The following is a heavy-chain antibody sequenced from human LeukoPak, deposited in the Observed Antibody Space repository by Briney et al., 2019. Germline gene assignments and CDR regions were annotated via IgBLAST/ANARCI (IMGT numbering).Heavy chain of an antibody. D-gene: IGHD3-3*01. V-gene: IGHV1-18*01. J-gene: IGHJ4*02. CDR1: GYTFTSYG. CDR3: ARDQDFWSGYYIY. CDR2: ISAYNRNT. Sequence: ASVKVSCKAFGYTFTSYGISWMRQAPGQGLEWMGWISAYNRNTNYAQKFQGRVTMTTDTSTSTAYMDLRSLRSDDTAVYYCARDQDFWSGYYIYWGQGTLVTVSS.